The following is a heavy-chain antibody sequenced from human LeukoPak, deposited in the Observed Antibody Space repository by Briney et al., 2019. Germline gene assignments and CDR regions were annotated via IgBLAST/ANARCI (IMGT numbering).Heavy chain of an antibody. J-gene: IGHJ4*02. D-gene: IGHD3-10*01. CDR3: ARDRAYYYFDS. V-gene: IGHV3-53*01. Sequence: PGGFLRLSCAASGFIVSSNYMNWVRQAPGKGLEWVSVIYSGGSTYYSDSVKGRFTISRDNSKNTVYLQMNSLRAEDTAVYYCARDRAYYYFDSWGQGTLVTVSS. CDR2: IYSGGST. CDR1: GFIVSSNY.